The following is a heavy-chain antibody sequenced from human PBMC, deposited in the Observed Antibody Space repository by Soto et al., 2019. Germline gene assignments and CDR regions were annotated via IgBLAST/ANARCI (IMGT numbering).Heavy chain of an antibody. Sequence: GESLKISCAASGFTFSSYGMHWVRQAPGKGLEWVAVIWYDGSNKYYADSVKGRFTISRDNSKNTLYLQMNSLRAEDTAVYYCARDSGYSYGDFDYWGQGTLVTVSS. J-gene: IGHJ4*02. CDR2: IWYDGSNK. CDR3: ARDSGYSYGDFDY. D-gene: IGHD5-18*01. V-gene: IGHV3-33*01. CDR1: GFTFSSYG.